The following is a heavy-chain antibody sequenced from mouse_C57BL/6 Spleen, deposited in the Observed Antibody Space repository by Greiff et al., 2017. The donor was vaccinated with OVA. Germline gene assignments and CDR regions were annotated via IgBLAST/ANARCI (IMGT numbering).Heavy chain of an antibody. CDR1: GYTFTSYW. V-gene: IGHV1-50*01. J-gene: IGHJ4*01. CDR2: IDPSDSYT. CDR3: ARKDYYDYLYYAMDY. Sequence: VQLQQSGAELVKPGASVKLSCKASGYTFTSYWMQWVKQRPGQGLQWIGEIDPSDSYTNYNQKFKGKATLTVDTSSSTAYMQLSSLTSEDSAVYYCARKDYYDYLYYAMDYWGQGTSVTVSS. D-gene: IGHD2-4*01.